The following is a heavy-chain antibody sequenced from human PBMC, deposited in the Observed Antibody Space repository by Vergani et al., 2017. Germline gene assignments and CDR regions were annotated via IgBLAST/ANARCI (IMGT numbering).Heavy chain of an antibody. CDR3: AKAGSGTSGNLQYNCYMDV. Sequence: QVQLAESGGGRVQPGRSLRLSCAASGFSFSSHAIHWVRQAPGKELEWVAVISNDGSKKYYADSVKGRFTISRDNSKNTLDLQMNSLRTQDTAVYYCAKAGSGTSGNLQYNCYMDVWGKGTTVTVS. D-gene: IGHD3-10*01. CDR1: GFSFSSHA. J-gene: IGHJ6*03. V-gene: IGHV3-30*18. CDR2: ISNDGSKK.